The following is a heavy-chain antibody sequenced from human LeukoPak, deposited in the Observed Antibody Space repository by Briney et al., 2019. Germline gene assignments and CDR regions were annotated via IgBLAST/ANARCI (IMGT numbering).Heavy chain of an antibody. CDR1: GYTFTSYG. V-gene: IGHV1-18*01. D-gene: IGHD3-10*01. Sequence: ASVKVSFKASGYTFTSYGISWVRQAPGQGLEWMGWISAYNGNTNYAQKLQGRVTMTTDTSTSTAYMELRSLRSDDTAVYYCARDMSKFSPTKNNYYGSWGQGTLVTVSS. CDR2: ISAYNGNT. J-gene: IGHJ5*02. CDR3: ARDMSKFSPTKNNYYGS.